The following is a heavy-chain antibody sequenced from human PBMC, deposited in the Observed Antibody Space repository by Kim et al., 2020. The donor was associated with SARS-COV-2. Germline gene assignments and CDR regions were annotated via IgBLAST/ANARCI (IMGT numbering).Heavy chain of an antibody. Sequence: SVKVSCKASGGTFSSYAISWVRQAPGQGLEWMGWIIPIFGTANYAQKFQGRVTITADESTSTAYMELSSLRSEDTAVYYCASIAGPTYSIFQYLFDYWGRGTLVAAS. J-gene: IGHJ4*02. CDR1: GGTFSSYA. CDR3: ASIAGPTYSIFQYLFDY. V-gene: IGHV1-69*13. D-gene: IGHD4-4*01. CDR2: IIPIFGTA.